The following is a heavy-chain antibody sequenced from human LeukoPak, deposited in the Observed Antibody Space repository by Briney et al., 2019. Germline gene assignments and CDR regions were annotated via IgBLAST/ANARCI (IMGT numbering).Heavy chain of an antibody. Sequence: ASVKVSCKASGGTFSSYAISWVRQAPGQGLEWMGGTIPIFGTANYAQKFQGRVTITADESTSTAYMELSSLRSEDTAVYYCARVPPFYDSSGPGCFDIWGQGTMVTVSS. CDR1: GGTFSSYA. J-gene: IGHJ3*02. CDR2: TIPIFGTA. D-gene: IGHD3-22*01. V-gene: IGHV1-69*13. CDR3: ARVPPFYDSSGPGCFDI.